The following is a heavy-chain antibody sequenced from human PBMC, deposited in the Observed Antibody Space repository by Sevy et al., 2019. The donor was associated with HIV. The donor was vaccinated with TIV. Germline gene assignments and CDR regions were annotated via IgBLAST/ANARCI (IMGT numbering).Heavy chain of an antibody. Sequence: ASVKVSCKASGYTFTSYDIHWVRQAAGQGLEWMGWMNVYNAKTNFAQKFQDRVTVTRDTSITTAYMELSSLRSDDTAVYYCARGGPAPGDFWGQGTLVTVSS. CDR3: ARGGPAPGDF. CDR2: MNVYNAKT. V-gene: IGHV1-8*01. D-gene: IGHD3-10*01. J-gene: IGHJ4*02. CDR1: GYTFTSYD.